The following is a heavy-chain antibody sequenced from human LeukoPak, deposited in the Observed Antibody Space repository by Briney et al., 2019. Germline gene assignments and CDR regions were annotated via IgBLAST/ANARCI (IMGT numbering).Heavy chain of an antibody. CDR1: GGSVSSTNW. Sequence: PSETLSLTCGVSGGSVSSTNWWTWIRQPPGKGLEWIGEVHLDGRTNFNPSLKSRLTMSVDLSENHVSLKLTSVTAADTAVYYCARGYYHDSKWGQGILVTVSS. V-gene: IGHV4-4*02. D-gene: IGHD3-22*01. J-gene: IGHJ4*02. CDR2: VHLDGRT. CDR3: ARGYYHDSK.